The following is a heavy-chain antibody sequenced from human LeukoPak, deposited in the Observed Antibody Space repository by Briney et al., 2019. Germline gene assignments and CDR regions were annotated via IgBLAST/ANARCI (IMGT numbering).Heavy chain of an antibody. Sequence: AGGSLRLSCAASGFSFSGHWMNWVRQAPGKGLEWVANIKQDGSEKFYVDSVKGRFTISRDNAKNSLYLQMDSLSAEDTALYYCASSAGYLIENWGQGTLVTVSS. V-gene: IGHV3-7*03. J-gene: IGHJ4*02. CDR3: ASSAGYLIEN. CDR2: IKQDGSEK. D-gene: IGHD2-15*01. CDR1: GFSFSGHW.